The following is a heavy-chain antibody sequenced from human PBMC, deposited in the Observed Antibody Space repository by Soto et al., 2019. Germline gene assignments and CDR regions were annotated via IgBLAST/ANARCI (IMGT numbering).Heavy chain of an antibody. J-gene: IGHJ4*02. CDR1: GGSFSNFG. CDR3: AREGSGYNF. CDR2: IVPVFGRP. V-gene: IGHV1-69*13. Sequence: SVKVSCKASGGSFSNFGISWVRQAPGQGLEWMGGIVPVFGRPNYAQRFRGRLTITADESTSTGYMELISLRSDDTAVYYCAREGSGYNFWGQGPQVTVSS. D-gene: IGHD5-12*01.